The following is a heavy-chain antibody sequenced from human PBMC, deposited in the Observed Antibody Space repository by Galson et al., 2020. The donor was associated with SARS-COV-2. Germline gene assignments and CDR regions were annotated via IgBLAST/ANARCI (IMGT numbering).Heavy chain of an antibody. D-gene: IGHD3-22*01. CDR3: ARGLHYYDSSGYYFDY. J-gene: IGHJ4*02. V-gene: IGHV4-59*01. CDR1: GGSIRSYY. CDR2: IYYSGST. Sequence: ETSETLSLTCTVSGGSIRSYYWSWIRQPPGKGLEWIGYIYYSGSTNYNPSLKSRVTISVDTSKNQFSLKLSYVTAADTAVYYCARGLHYYDSSGYYFDYWGQGTLVTVSS.